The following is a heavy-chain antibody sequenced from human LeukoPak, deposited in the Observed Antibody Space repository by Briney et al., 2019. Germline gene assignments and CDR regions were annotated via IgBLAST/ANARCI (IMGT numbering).Heavy chain of an antibody. J-gene: IGHJ6*03. CDR3: VREGSGSTHYMDV. CDR1: GFTFSDYY. Sequence: AGGSLRLSCAASGFTFSDYYMSWIRQAPGKGLEWVSSITGSSNSIDFADSVKGRFAISRDNAKNSLFLQMDSLRVEDTAVYYCVREGSGSTHYMDVWGKGTAVTVSS. CDR2: ITGSSNSI. V-gene: IGHV3-11*06. D-gene: IGHD3-10*01.